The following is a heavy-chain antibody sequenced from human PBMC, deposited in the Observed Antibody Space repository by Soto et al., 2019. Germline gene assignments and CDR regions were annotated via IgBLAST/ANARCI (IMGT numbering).Heavy chain of an antibody. Sequence: PGGSLRLSCAASGFTFSRFSMHWVRQAPGKGLAWVAVISYDGNNKHFAESVKGRFSISRDDSKNTVYLEMNNLRGDDSAVYYCARDHGMFLSYYYYGMDVRGQGTTVTVSS. CDR1: GFTFSRFS. D-gene: IGHD3-10*02. CDR3: ARDHGMFLSYYYYGMDV. CDR2: ISYDGNNK. J-gene: IGHJ6*02. V-gene: IGHV3-30-3*01.